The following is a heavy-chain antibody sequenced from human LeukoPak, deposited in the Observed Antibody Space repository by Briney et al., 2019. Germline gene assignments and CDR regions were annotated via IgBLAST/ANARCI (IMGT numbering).Heavy chain of an antibody. CDR3: AKTSAYCGGDRYSRPDYDAFDI. V-gene: IGHV3-30*02. CDR1: GFTFSSYG. CDR2: IRYDGSNK. D-gene: IGHD2-21*02. J-gene: IGHJ3*02. Sequence: GGSLRLSCAASGFTFSSYGMHWVRQAPGKGLECVAFIRYDGSNKYYADSVKGRFTISRDNSKNTLYLQMNSLGAEDTAVYYCAKTSAYCGGDRYSRPDYDAFDIWGQGTMVTVSS.